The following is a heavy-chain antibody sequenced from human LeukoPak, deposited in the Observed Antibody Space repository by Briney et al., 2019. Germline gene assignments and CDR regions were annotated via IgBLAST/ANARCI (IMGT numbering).Heavy chain of an antibody. Sequence: SETLSLTCTVSGGSISSYYWSWIRQPPGRGLEWIGYIYYSGYTNYNPSLKSRVTISVDTSKNRFSLKLNSVTAADTAMYYCARTMVRGVTRSYYFDYWGQGTLVTVSS. D-gene: IGHD3-10*01. V-gene: IGHV4-59*01. J-gene: IGHJ4*02. CDR2: IYYSGYT. CDR1: GGSISSYY. CDR3: ARTMVRGVTRSYYFDY.